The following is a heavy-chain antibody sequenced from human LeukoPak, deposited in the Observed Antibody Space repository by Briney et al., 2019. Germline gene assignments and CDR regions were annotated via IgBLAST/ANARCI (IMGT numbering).Heavy chain of an antibody. CDR1: GYTFTSYY. V-gene: IGHV1-46*01. CDR3: ARDSGNVVVVAATDY. D-gene: IGHD2-15*01. Sequence: ASVKVSCKASGYTFTSYYMHWVRQAPGQGLEWMGIINPSGGSTSYAQKFQGRVTMTRDTSTSTVYIELSSLRSEDTAVYYCARDSGNVVVVAATDYWGQGTLVTVSS. CDR2: INPSGGST. J-gene: IGHJ4*02.